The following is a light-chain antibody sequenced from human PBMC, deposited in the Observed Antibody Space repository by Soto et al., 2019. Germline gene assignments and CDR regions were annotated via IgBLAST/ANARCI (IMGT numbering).Light chain of an antibody. J-gene: IGKJ4*01. CDR2: KAS. CDR1: QSISSW. CDR3: QQFSSYPLT. V-gene: IGKV1-5*03. Sequence: DIQMTQSPSTLSTSVGDRVTITCRASQSISSWLAWYQQKPGKAPNLLIYKASNLQSGVPSRFSGSGSGTEFALTISRLEPEDFAVYYCQQFSSYPLTFGGGTKVDIK.